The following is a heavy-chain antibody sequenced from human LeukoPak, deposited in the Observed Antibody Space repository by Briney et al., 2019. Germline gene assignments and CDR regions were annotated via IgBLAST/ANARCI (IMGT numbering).Heavy chain of an antibody. V-gene: IGHV3-30*04. CDR2: ISYDGSNK. D-gene: IGHD3-22*01. J-gene: IGHJ4*02. CDR3: ARDNRDGYYDSSGLVSY. CDR1: GFTFSSYA. Sequence: GGSLRLSCAASGFTFSSYAMHWVRQAPGKGLEWVAVISYDGSNKYYADSVKGRFTISRDNSKNTLYLQMNSLRAEDTAVYYCARDNRDGYYDSSGLVSYWGQGTLVTVSS.